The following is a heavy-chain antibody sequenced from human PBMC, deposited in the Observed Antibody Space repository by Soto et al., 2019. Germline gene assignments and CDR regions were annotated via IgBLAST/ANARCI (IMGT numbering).Heavy chain of an antibody. D-gene: IGHD4-17*01. V-gene: IGHV3-21*02. CDR3: ARQNAYGDPKSFDY. CDR1: GFTFSSYN. J-gene: IGHJ4*02. CDR2: ISSSSNYI. Sequence: EVQLVESGGGLVKPGGSLRLSCTASGFTFSSYNMNWVRQAPGKGLEWVSSISSSSNYIYYADSMKGRFTISRDNAKNSLDLQMNSLRAEDTAVYYCARQNAYGDPKSFDYWGQGTLVIVSS.